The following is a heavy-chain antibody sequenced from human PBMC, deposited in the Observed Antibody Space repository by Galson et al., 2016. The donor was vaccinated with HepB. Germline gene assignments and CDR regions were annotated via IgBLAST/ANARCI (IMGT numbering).Heavy chain of an antibody. V-gene: IGHV4-34*01. CDR3: ASMVGFCSGGNCYFP. D-gene: IGHD2-15*01. CDR1: GVSFSTYY. Sequence: SETLSLTCAVYGVSFSTYYWTWIRQPSGKGLEWIGEINHRGRTNYNPSLKSRVTISVDMFTNQFSLKLSSVTAADTAIYYCASMVGFCSGGNCYFPWGQGTKVTVS. CDR2: INHRGRT. J-gene: IGHJ3*01.